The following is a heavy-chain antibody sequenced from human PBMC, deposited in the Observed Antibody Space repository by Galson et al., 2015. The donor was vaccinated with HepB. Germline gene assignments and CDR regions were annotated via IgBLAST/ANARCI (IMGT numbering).Heavy chain of an antibody. CDR1: GGSISSSSYY. D-gene: IGHD2/OR15-2a*01. V-gene: IGHV4-39*07. CDR2: IYYSGST. Sequence: SETLSLTCTVSGGSISSSSYYWGWIRQPPGKGLEWIGSIYYSGSTYYNPSLKSRVTISVDTSKNQFSLKLSSVTAADTAVYYCAFLWAAASPPIVWGQGTLVTVSS. J-gene: IGHJ4*02. CDR3: AFLWAAASPPIV.